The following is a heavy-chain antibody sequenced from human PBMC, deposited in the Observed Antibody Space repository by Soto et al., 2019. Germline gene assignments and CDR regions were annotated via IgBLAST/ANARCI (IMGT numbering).Heavy chain of an antibody. CDR1: GYTFTGYY. CDR2: INPNSGGT. V-gene: IGHV1-2*04. D-gene: IGHD5-12*01. Sequence: ASVKVSCKASGYTFTGYYMHWVRQAPGQGLEWMGWINPNSGGTNYAQKFQGWVTMTRDTSISTAYMELSRLRSDDTAVYYCARDFKGSGYDPYHYYGMDVWGQGTTVTVSS. CDR3: ARDFKGSGYDPYHYYGMDV. J-gene: IGHJ6*02.